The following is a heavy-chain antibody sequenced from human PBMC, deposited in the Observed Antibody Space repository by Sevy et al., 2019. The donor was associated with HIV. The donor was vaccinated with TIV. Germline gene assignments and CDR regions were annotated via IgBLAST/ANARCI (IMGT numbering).Heavy chain of an antibody. D-gene: IGHD4-17*01. CDR2: IIPIFGTA. J-gene: IGHJ4*02. V-gene: IGHV1-69*13. CDR3: ARSLIHNDYGPTFDY. CDR1: GGTFSSYA. Sequence: ASVKVSCKASGGTFSSYAISWVRQAPGQGLEWMGGIIPIFGTANYAQKFQGRVTITEDESTSTAYMELSSLRSEDTAVYYCARSLIHNDYGPTFDYWGQGTLVTVSS.